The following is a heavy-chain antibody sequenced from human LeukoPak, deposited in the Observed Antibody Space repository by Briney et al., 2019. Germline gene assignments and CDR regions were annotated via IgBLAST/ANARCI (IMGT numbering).Heavy chain of an antibody. CDR3: ARAPSEIGGYYPEYFRH. V-gene: IGHV3-74*01. CDR1: GFTFSSYW. CDR2: IKSDGST. D-gene: IGHD3-22*01. J-gene: IGHJ1*01. Sequence: GGSLRLSCAASGFTFSSYWMHWVRQAPGKGLVWVSRIKSDGSTNYADSVKGRFNSSRDNAKNTLSLQMNSLRAEDTGVYYCARAPSEIGGYYPEYFRHWGQGTLVTVSS.